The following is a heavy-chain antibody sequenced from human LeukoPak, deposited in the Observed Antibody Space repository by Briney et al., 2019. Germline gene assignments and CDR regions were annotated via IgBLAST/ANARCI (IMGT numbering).Heavy chain of an antibody. CDR2: IGGSASNI. CDR1: GLTVTDYY. Sequence: GGSLRLSCAASGLTVTDYYMHWIRQAPGKGLEWVSFIGGSASNIYYADSVKGRFTISRDNAKHSLYLQMNSLRAEDTAVYYCAKEWSAFDIWGQGTMVTVSS. V-gene: IGHV3-11*04. D-gene: IGHD2-15*01. J-gene: IGHJ3*02. CDR3: AKEWSAFDI.